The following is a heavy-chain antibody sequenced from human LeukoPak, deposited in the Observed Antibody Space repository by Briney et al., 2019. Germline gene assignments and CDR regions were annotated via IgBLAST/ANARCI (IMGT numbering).Heavy chain of an antibody. J-gene: IGHJ3*02. V-gene: IGHV3-15*01. Sequence: GGSLRLSCAASGFTFSSYSMNWVRQAPGKGLEWVGRIKRKTAGGTTDYAAPVKGRFTISRDDSKNTLYLQMNSLKTEDTAVYYCTTEYSVFAFDIWGQGTMVTVSS. CDR1: GFTFSSYS. CDR2: IKRKTAGGTT. D-gene: IGHD5-12*01. CDR3: TTEYSVFAFDI.